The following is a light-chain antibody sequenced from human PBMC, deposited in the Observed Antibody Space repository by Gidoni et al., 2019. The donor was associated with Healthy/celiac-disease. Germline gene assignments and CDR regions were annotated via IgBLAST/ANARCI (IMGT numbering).Light chain of an antibody. J-gene: IGLJ1*01. Sequence: QSVLTQPPSISAAPRQRDTISCSGSSSNIGHNAVNWYQHLPGKAPKLLIYSDDLLPSGVSDRFSGSKSGTSASLAISGLQSEDEADYYCAAWDVSLNGYVFGTGTKVTVL. CDR2: SDD. V-gene: IGLV1-36*01. CDR1: SSNIGHNA. CDR3: AAWDVSLNGYV.